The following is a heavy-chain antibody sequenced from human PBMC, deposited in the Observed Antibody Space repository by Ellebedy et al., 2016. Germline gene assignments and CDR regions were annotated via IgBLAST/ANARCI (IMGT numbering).Heavy chain of an antibody. CDR1: GFTFSSYW. D-gene: IGHD6-19*01. CDR2: IKQDGSEK. V-gene: IGHV3-7*01. Sequence: GESLKISXAASGFTFSSYWMSWVRQAPGKGLEWVANIKQDGSEKYYVDSVKGRFTISRDNAKNSLYLQMNSLRAEDTAVYYCARDSSGWYFSYYYYMDVWGKGTTVTVSS. J-gene: IGHJ6*03. CDR3: ARDSSGWYFSYYYYMDV.